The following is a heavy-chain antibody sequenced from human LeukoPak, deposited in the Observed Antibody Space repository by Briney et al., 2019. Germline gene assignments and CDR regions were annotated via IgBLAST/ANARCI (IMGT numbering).Heavy chain of an antibody. J-gene: IGHJ4*02. Sequence: PGRSLRLSCAASGFTFSSYGMHWVRQAPGKGLEWVSAISGSGGSTYYADSVKGRFTISRDNSKNTLYLQMNSLRAEDTAVYYCAKDAEYYFDYWGQGTLVTVSS. CDR2: ISGSGGST. V-gene: IGHV3-23*01. CDR3: AKDAEYYFDY. CDR1: GFTFSSYG.